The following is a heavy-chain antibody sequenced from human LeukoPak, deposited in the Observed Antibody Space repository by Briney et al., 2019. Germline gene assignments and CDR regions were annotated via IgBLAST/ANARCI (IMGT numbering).Heavy chain of an antibody. D-gene: IGHD3-22*01. Sequence: SETLSLTCTVSGGSISTYYWSWIRQPPGKGLEWIGEINHSGSTNYNPSLKSRVTISVDTSKNQFSLKLSSVTAADTAVYYCAREVPNGYYDSSGYPHFYYYYYMDVWGKGTTVTVSS. J-gene: IGHJ6*03. CDR2: INHSGST. CDR3: AREVPNGYYDSSGYPHFYYYYYMDV. V-gene: IGHV4-34*01. CDR1: GGSISTYY.